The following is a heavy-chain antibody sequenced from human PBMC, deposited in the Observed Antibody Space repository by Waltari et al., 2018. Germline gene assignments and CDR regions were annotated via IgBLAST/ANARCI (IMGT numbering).Heavy chain of an antibody. D-gene: IGHD1-26*01. J-gene: IGHJ4*02. V-gene: IGHV4-61*09. Sequence: QVQLQESGPGLVKPSQTLSLTCTVSGGSISSGSYYWSWIRQPAGKGLEWIGYIYTSGSTNYNPALKSRVTISVDTSKNQFSLKLSSVTAADTAVYYCARRVGAPTRAGFDYWGQGTLVTVSS. CDR1: GGSISSGSYY. CDR2: IYTSGST. CDR3: ARRVGAPTRAGFDY.